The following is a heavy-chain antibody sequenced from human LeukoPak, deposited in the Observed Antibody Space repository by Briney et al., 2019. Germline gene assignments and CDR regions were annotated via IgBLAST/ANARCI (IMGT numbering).Heavy chain of an antibody. CDR1: GFTFSSYS. CDR3: ARSRWLQSGAPFDY. D-gene: IGHD5-24*01. V-gene: IGHV3-48*01. J-gene: IGHJ4*02. CDR2: ISSSGSSI. Sequence: GGSLRLSCAASGFTFSSYSMNWVRQAPGKGLEWVSYISSSGSSIYYPDSVKGRFTISRDNSKNTLYLQMNSLRAEDTAVYYCARSRWLQSGAPFDYWGQGTLVTVSS.